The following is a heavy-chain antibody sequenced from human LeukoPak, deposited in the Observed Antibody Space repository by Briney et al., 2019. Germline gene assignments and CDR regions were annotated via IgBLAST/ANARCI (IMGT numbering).Heavy chain of an antibody. D-gene: IGHD1-26*01. CDR2: ISYDESNK. V-gene: IGHV3-30*04. CDR1: GFTFITYA. J-gene: IGHJ2*01. CDR3: ARDAGGSGSLRYFDL. Sequence: PGRSLRLSCAASGFTFITYAMHWVRQAPGKGLERVAVISYDESNKYYADSVKGRFTISRDTSKNTLYLQMNILRAEDTAVYYCARDAGGSGSLRYFDLWGRGTLVTVSS.